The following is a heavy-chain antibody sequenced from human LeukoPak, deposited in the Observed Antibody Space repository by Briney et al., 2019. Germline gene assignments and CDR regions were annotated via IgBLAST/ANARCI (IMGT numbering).Heavy chain of an antibody. J-gene: IGHJ1*01. CDR2: IIPIFGTA. D-gene: IGHD2-15*01. CDR3: ASISLPYCSGGSCYLVFQH. V-gene: IGHV1-69*01. CDR1: GGTFSSYA. Sequence: ASVKVSCKASGGTFSSYAISWVRQAPGQGLEWMGGIIPIFGTANYAQKFQGRVTITADESTSTAYMELSSLRPEDTAVYYCASISLPYCSGGSCYLVFQHWGQGTLVTVSS.